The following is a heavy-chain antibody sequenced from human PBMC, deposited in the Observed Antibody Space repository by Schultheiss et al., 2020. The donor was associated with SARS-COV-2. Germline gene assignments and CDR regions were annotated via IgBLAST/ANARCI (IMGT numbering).Heavy chain of an antibody. CDR2: ISGSGGST. Sequence: GGSLRLSCAASGFTVSSNSMSWVRQAPGKGLEWVSAISGSGGSTYYADSVKGRFTISRDNSKNTLYLQMNSLRAEDTAVYYCAKGRIVVVPAAIGGYNWFDPLGQGTLVTVSS. J-gene: IGHJ5*02. CDR1: GFTVSSNS. CDR3: AKGRIVVVPAAIGGYNWFDP. V-gene: IGHV3-23*01. D-gene: IGHD2-2*02.